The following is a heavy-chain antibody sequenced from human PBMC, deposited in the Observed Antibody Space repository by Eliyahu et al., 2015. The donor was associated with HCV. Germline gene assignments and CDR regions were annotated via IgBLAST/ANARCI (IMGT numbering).Heavy chain of an antibody. Sequence: QVRLVESGGGVVQPGGSLRLSCAASGFTFSNSGMHWVRQAPGKGLEWVAYIRFDGTKKYYVESVKGRFTISRDNSENTMYLQMNSLRAEDTAVYFCAKDDSGPDYRLDYWGQGTLVTVSS. CDR2: IRFDGTKK. D-gene: IGHD4-11*01. V-gene: IGHV3-30*02. CDR1: GFTFSNSG. J-gene: IGHJ4*02. CDR3: AKDDSGPDYRLDY.